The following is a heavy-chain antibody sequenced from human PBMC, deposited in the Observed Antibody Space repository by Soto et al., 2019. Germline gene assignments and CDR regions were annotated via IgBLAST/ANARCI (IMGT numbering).Heavy chain of an antibody. Sequence: PSETLSLTCTVSGGSISSGGYYWSWIRQHPGKGLEWIGYIYYSGSTYYNPSLKSRVTISVDTSKNQFSLKLSSVTAADTAVYYCARVDTYYDILTGPYYYYGVDVWGQGTTVTVSS. CDR1: GGSISSGGYY. CDR2: IYYSGST. J-gene: IGHJ6*02. V-gene: IGHV4-31*03. CDR3: ARVDTYYDILTGPYYYYGVDV. D-gene: IGHD3-9*01.